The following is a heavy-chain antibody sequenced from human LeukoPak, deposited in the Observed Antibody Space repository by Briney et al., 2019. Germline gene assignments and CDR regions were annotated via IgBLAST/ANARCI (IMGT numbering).Heavy chain of an antibody. CDR2: ISSSGSTI. V-gene: IGHV3-48*03. CDR1: GFTFSSYE. J-gene: IGHJ6*04. D-gene: IGHD3-10*02. Sequence: GGSLRLSCAASGFTFSSYEMNWVRQAPGKGLEWVSYISSSGSTIYYADSVKGRFTISRDNAKNSLYLQMNSLRAEEKAVYYCAELGITMIGGVWGKGTTVTISS. CDR3: AELGITMIGGV.